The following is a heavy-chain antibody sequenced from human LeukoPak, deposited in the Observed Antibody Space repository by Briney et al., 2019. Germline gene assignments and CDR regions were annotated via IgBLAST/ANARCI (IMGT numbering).Heavy chain of an antibody. Sequence: KSSETLSLTCAVYGGSFSGYYWSWIRQPPGKGLEWIGEINHSGSTNYNPSLKSRVTISVDTSKNQFSLKLSSVTAADTAVYYCARGLWGFDYGGQGTLVTVSS. CDR3: ARGLWGFDY. D-gene: IGHD3-16*01. J-gene: IGHJ4*02. CDR2: INHSGST. CDR1: GGSFSGYY. V-gene: IGHV4-34*01.